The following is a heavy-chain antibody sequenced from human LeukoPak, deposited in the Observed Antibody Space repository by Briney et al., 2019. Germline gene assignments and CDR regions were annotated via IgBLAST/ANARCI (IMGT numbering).Heavy chain of an antibody. CDR2: INNLGTTT. Sequence: GGSLRLSCAASGFTFSNYWMHWVRQAPGKGLVWVSRINNLGTTTTYADSVKGRFTISRDNAKNTLYLQMNTLRVEDTAVYYCTRDLMDYDVSTGLHHYYMDVWGQGTTVTVSS. J-gene: IGHJ6*02. D-gene: IGHD3-9*01. V-gene: IGHV3-74*01. CDR1: GFTFSNYW. CDR3: TRDLMDYDVSTGLHHYYMDV.